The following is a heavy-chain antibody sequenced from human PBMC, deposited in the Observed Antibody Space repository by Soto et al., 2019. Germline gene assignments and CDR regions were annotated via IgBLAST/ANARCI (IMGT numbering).Heavy chain of an antibody. CDR1: GGSISSYY. D-gene: IGHD3-10*01. J-gene: IGHJ6*02. V-gene: IGHV4-59*01. CDR2: IYYSGST. Sequence: TFSGGSISSYYWSWIRQPPGKGLEWIGYIYYSGSTNYNPSLKSRVTISVDTSKNQFSLKLSSVTAADTAVYYCARDSFTMVRGVSYGMDVWGQGTTVNVSS. CDR3: ARDSFTMVRGVSYGMDV.